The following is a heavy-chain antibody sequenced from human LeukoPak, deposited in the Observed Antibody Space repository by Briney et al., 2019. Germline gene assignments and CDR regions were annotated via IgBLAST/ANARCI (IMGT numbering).Heavy chain of an antibody. CDR1: GFTFSSYG. CDR3: ARGKYDILTGSDPYGMDV. D-gene: IGHD3-9*01. J-gene: IGHJ6*04. CDR2: IWYDGSNK. V-gene: IGHV3-33*01. Sequence: GGSLRLSCAASGFTFSSYGMHWVRQAPGKGLAWVAVIWYDGSNKYYADSVKGRFTISRDNSKNTLYLQMNSLRAEDTAVYYCARGKYDILTGSDPYGMDVWGKGTTVTVSS.